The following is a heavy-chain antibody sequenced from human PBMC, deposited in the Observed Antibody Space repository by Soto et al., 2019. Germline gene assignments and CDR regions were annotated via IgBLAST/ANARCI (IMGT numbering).Heavy chain of an antibody. V-gene: IGHV3-11*01. J-gene: IGHJ5*02. CDR3: ARDMKQQLVPWWFDP. Sequence: PGGSLRLSCAASGFTFSDYYMSWIRQAPGKGLEWVSYISSSGSTIYYADSVKGRFTISRDNAKNSLYLQMNSLRAEDTAVYYCARDMKQQLVPWWFDPWGQGTLVTVSS. CDR2: ISSSGSTI. CDR1: GFTFSDYY. D-gene: IGHD6-13*01.